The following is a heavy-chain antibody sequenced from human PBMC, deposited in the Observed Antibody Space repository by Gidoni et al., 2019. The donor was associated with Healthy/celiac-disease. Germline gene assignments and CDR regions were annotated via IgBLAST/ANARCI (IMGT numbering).Heavy chain of an antibody. D-gene: IGHD5-18*01. CDR2: IYTSGST. CDR1: GGSISSGSYY. J-gene: IGHJ4*02. V-gene: IGHV4-61*02. CDR3: ARVRYSYGSGTSYYFDY. Sequence: QVQLQESGPGLVKPSQTLSLTCTVSGGSISSGSYYWSWIRQPAGKGLEWIGRIYTSGSTNYNPSLKSRVTISVDTSKNQFSLKLSSVTAADTAVYYCARVRYSYGSGTSYYFDYWGQGTLVTVSS.